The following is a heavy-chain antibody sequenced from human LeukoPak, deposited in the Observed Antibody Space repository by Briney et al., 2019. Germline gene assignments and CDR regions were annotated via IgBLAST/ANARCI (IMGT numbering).Heavy chain of an antibody. V-gene: IGHV4-34*01. CDR1: GGSFSGYY. J-gene: IGHJ4*02. CDR2: INHSGST. Sequence: SETLSLTCAVYGGSFSGYYWSWIRQPPGKGLEWIGEINHSGSTNYNPSLKSRVTISVDTSKNQFSLKLSSVTAADTAVYYCARDQGGYDSFDYWGQGTLVTVSS. D-gene: IGHD5-12*01. CDR3: ARDQGGYDSFDY.